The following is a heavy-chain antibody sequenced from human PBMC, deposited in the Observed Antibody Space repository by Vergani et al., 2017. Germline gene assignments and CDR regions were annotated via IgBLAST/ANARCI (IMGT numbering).Heavy chain of an antibody. CDR1: GFTFSSYW. CDR2: ISNNGNTI. V-gene: IGHV3-48*01. D-gene: IGHD5-24*01. CDR3: ARDHRDYNNYPGTFDI. J-gene: IGHJ3*02. Sequence: EVQLVESGGGLVKPGGSLRLSCAASGFTFSSYWMSWVRQAPGKGLEWVSYISNNGNTIEYADSVKGRFSISRDNAKSSLFLQMDSLRAEDTAVYYCARDHRDYNNYPGTFDIWGQGSMVTVSS.